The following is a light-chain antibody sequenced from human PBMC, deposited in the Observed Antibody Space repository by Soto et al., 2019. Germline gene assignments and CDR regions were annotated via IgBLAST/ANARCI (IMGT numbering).Light chain of an antibody. V-gene: IGKV1-5*01. CDR3: QHYGGLWT. J-gene: IGKJ1*01. CDR1: QNIGIR. Sequence: DIQMTQSPSTLSPSVGDRITITCRASQNIGIRLAWYQQKPGKAPKVLIYDASTLESGVPLRFSGSGSGTEFIFTISSLQPDDFATYYCQHYGGLWTFGRGTRVEMK. CDR2: DAS.